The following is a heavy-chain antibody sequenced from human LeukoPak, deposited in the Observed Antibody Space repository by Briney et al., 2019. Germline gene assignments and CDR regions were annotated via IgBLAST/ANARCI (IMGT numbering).Heavy chain of an antibody. CDR1: GYSFTSYW. D-gene: IGHD3-16*02. J-gene: IGHJ5*02. Sequence: GESLKISCKGSGYSFTSYWIGWVRQMPGKGLEWMGIIYPGDSDTRYSPSSQGQVTISADKSISTAYLQWSSLKASDTAMYYCARQGRWGSYRRNWFDPWGQGTLVTVSS. CDR2: IYPGDSDT. V-gene: IGHV5-51*01. CDR3: ARQGRWGSYRRNWFDP.